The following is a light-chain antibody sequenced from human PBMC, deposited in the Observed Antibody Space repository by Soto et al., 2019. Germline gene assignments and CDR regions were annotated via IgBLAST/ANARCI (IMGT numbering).Light chain of an antibody. CDR1: QGIGND. CDR2: AAS. J-gene: IGKJ4*01. V-gene: IGKV1-17*01. CDR3: LQLNSYPLT. Sequence: DIQMTQSPSSLSASVGDRVTITCLASQGIGNDLGWYQQKPGKAPKRLIYAASSLQSGVPSRFSGSGSGTEFTLIISSLQPEDFATYYCLQLNSYPLTFGGGTKVEIK.